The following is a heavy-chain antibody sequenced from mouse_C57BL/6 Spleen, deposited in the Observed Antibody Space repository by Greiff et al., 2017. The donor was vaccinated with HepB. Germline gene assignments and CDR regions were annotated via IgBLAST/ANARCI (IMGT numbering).Heavy chain of an antibody. V-gene: IGHV5-9*01. D-gene: IGHD2-3*01. J-gene: IGHJ2*01. CDR1: GFTFSSYT. Sequence: EVQRVESGGGLVKPGGSLKLSCAASGFTFSSYTMSWVRQTPEKRLEWVATISGGGGNTYYPDSVKGRFTISRDNAKNTLYLQMSSLRSEDTALYYCARQDGYWYYFDYWGQGTTLTVSS. CDR3: ARQDGYWYYFDY. CDR2: ISGGGGNT.